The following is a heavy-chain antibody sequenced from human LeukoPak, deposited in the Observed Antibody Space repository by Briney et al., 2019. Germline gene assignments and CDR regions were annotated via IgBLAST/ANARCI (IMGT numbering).Heavy chain of an antibody. CDR1: GYSISSGYY. Sequence: SETLSLTCAVSGYSISSGYYWGWIRQPPGKGLEWIGSIYHSGSTYYNPSLKSRVTISVDTSKNQFSLKLSSVTAADTAVYYCARVSSGYDPNFDYWGQGTLVTVSS. D-gene: IGHD5-12*01. V-gene: IGHV4-38-2*01. CDR2: IYHSGST. CDR3: ARVSSGYDPNFDY. J-gene: IGHJ4*02.